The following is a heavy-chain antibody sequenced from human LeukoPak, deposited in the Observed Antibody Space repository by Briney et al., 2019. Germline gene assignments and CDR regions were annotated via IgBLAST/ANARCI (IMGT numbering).Heavy chain of an antibody. Sequence: PGRSLRLSCAASGFTFSSYWMHWVRQAPGKGLVWVSRINSDGSSTSYADSVKGRFTISRDNAKNTLYLQMNSLRPEDTAVYYCARDNISLQIEKATIPLAHWGQGTLVTVSS. CDR1: GFTFSSYW. V-gene: IGHV3-74*01. D-gene: IGHD5-24*01. J-gene: IGHJ4*02. CDR2: INSDGSST. CDR3: ARDNISLQIEKATIPLAH.